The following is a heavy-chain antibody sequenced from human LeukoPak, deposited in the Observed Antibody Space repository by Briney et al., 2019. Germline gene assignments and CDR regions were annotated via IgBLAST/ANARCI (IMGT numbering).Heavy chain of an antibody. CDR2: IYYSGST. J-gene: IGHJ4*02. D-gene: IGHD6-19*01. CDR3: AKLTSGWYDFTYYFDY. V-gene: IGHV4-39*07. Sequence: SETLSLTCTVSGGSISSSSYYWGWIRQPPGKGLEWIGSIYYSGSTYYNPSLKSRVTISVDTSKNQFSLKLSSVTAADTAVYYCAKLTSGWYDFTYYFDYWGQGTLVTVSS. CDR1: GGSISSSSYY.